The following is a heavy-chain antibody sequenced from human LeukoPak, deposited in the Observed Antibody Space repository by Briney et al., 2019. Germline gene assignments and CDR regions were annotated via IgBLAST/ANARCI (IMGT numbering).Heavy chain of an antibody. D-gene: IGHD6-19*01. CDR3: AKSPWLGHYFDY. J-gene: IGHJ4*02. Sequence: GGSLRLSCAASGFTFSDYYMSWIRQAPGKGLEWVSYISSSGSTIYYADSVKGRFTISRDNSKNTLYLQMNSLRAEDTAVYYCAKSPWLGHYFDYWGQGTLVTVSS. CDR2: ISSSGSTI. CDR1: GFTFSDYY. V-gene: IGHV3-11*01.